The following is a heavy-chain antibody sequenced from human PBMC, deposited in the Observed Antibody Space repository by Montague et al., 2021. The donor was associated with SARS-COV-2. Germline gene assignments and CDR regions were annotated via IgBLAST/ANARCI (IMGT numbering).Heavy chain of an antibody. J-gene: IGHJ3*01. CDR2: TYYRSKWYS. V-gene: IGHV6-1*01. Sequence: VGAGESRPREGLYWHGIKQSPSSGLEWLASTYYRSKWYSDSAPSVSGRATVKPDTSRNQFSLHLDSVTPEDTALYFCARKMDSSFDVWGKGTMAIVSS. CDR1: GESRPREGLY. CDR3: ARKMDSSFDV. D-gene: IGHD2-2*03.